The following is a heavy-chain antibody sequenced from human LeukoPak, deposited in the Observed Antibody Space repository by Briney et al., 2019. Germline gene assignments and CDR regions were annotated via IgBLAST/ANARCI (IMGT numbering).Heavy chain of an antibody. CDR3: ARALVGATAFDY. CDR2: IYPGDSHT. D-gene: IGHD1-26*01. V-gene: IGHV5-51*01. Sequence: GESLKISCKGSGYSFTNYWIGWVRQMPEKGPEWMGIIYPGDSHTTYSPSFQGQVTISADRSISTAYLQWSRLKASDTAMYYCARALVGATAFDYWGQGTLVTVSS. CDR1: GYSFTNYW. J-gene: IGHJ4*02.